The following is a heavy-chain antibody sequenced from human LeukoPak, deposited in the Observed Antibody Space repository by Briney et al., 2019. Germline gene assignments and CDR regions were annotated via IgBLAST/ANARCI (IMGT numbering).Heavy chain of an antibody. J-gene: IGHJ4*02. V-gene: IGHV7-4-1*02. CDR3: ARTADPSSLQNRYFDF. CDR1: GYTFTSYA. D-gene: IGHD4-11*01. Sequence: ASVKVSCKASGYTFTSYAMNWVRQAPGQGLEWMGRINTNTGNPTYAQGFTGRFVFSLDTSVSTAYLQISSLKAEDTAVYYCARTADPSSLQNRYFDFWGQGTLVTVSS. CDR2: INTNTGNP.